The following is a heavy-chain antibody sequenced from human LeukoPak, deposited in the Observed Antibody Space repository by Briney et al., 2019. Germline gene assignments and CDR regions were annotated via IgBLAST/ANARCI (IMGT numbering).Heavy chain of an antibody. Sequence: PGGSLRLSCGASGFTFSNYGMLWVRQAPGKGLDRVAFIRYDGNNKLYADSVKGRFTISRDNSKNTLYLHINSLRAEDTAVYYCVKDNPLDYWGQGTLVIVSS. CDR1: GFTFSNYG. CDR3: VKDNPLDY. J-gene: IGHJ4*02. D-gene: IGHD1-14*01. V-gene: IGHV3-30*02. CDR2: IRYDGNNK.